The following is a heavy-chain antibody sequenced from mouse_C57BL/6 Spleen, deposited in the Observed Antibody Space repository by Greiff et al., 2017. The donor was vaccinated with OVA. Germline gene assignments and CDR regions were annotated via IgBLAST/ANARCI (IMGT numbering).Heavy chain of an antibody. J-gene: IGHJ3*01. D-gene: IGHD3-2*02. V-gene: IGHV5-16*01. Sequence: EVKLMESEGGLVQPGSSMKLSCTASGFTFSDYYMAWVRQVPEKGLEWVANINYDGSSTYYLDSLKSRFIISRDNAKNILYLQMSSLKSEDTATYYCVRTAQAAWFAYWGQGTLVTVSA. CDR2: INYDGSST. CDR3: VRTAQAAWFAY. CDR1: GFTFSDYY.